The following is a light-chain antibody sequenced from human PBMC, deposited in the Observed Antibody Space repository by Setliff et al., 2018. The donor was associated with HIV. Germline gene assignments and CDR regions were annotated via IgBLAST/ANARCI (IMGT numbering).Light chain of an antibody. V-gene: IGLV2-14*03. Sequence: QSAMTQPPSVSGSPGQSITTACTGTSRDVGGSNHVSWYQQHPGKAPKLMIYDVNNRPSGVSNRFSGSKSGNTASLTISGLRTEDEAHYYCSSYTINTPLTFGGGTKVTVL. CDR1: SRDVGGSNH. J-gene: IGLJ2*01. CDR3: SSYTINTPLT. CDR2: DVN.